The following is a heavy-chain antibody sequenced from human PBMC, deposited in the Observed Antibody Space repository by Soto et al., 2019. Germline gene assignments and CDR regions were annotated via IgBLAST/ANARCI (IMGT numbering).Heavy chain of an antibody. J-gene: IGHJ4*02. CDR2: IWYDGSNK. V-gene: IGHV3-33*01. CDR3: ARGDYGDYDPFLIDY. Sequence: QVQLVESGGGVVQPGRSLRLSCAASGFTFSSYGMHWVRQAPGKGLEWVAVIWYDGSNKYYADSVKGRFTISRDNSKNTLYLQMNSLRAEDTAVYYCARGDYGDYDPFLIDYWGQGTLVTVSS. D-gene: IGHD4-17*01. CDR1: GFTFSSYG.